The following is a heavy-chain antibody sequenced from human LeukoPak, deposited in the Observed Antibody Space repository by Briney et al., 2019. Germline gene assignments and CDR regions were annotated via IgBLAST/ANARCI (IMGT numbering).Heavy chain of an antibody. J-gene: IGHJ4*02. Sequence: ASVTVSCKTSGYTFTVYQMHWVRQAPGQGLAWMGWINPNSGGRNYAQKFQGRVTMTSDTSISTVYMELSSLRSDDTAVYYCARDYYGGNPDYWGQGTLVTVSS. D-gene: IGHD4-23*01. CDR2: INPNSGGR. V-gene: IGHV1-2*02. CDR1: GYTFTVYQ. CDR3: ARDYYGGNPDY.